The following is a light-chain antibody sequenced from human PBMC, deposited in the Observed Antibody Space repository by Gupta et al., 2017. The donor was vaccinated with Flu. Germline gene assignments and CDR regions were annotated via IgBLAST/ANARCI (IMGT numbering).Light chain of an antibody. CDR2: IYNDGRN. J-gene: IGLJ2*01. Sequence: SVNITCTLSSGNRGYAIACHQQQPKKGPRILMKIYNDGRNTKGDAIPDRFSGSSSAAAPYLTLASRQAEDEDDYYWQTAGALVVFGGGTKLTVL. V-gene: IGLV4-69*01. CDR3: QTAGALVV. CDR1: SGNRGYA.